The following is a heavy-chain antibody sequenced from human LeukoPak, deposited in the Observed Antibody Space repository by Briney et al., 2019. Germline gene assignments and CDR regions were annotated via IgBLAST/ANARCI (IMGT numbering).Heavy chain of an antibody. CDR3: AKAGYSYGLY. V-gene: IGHV3-74*01. J-gene: IGHJ4*02. CDR2: INSDGSST. D-gene: IGHD5-18*01. Sequence: GGSLRLSCAASGFTFSSYWMHWVRQAPGKGLVWVSRINSDGSSTSYADSVRGRLTISRDNAKNTLYLQMNSLRAEDTAVYYCAKAGYSYGLYWGQGTLVTVSS. CDR1: GFTFSSYW.